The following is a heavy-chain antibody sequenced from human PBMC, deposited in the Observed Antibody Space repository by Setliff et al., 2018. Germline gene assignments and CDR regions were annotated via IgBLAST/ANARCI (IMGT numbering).Heavy chain of an antibody. CDR3: ARVKRGRSLRYYYDSSGYGDGMDV. V-gene: IGHV1-2*04. J-gene: IGHJ6*02. Sequence: ASVKVSCKASGYTFTGYYMHWVRQAPGQGLEWMGWINPNSGCTNYAQKFQGWVTMTRDTSISTAYMELSRLRSDDTAVYYCARVKRGRSLRYYYDSSGYGDGMDVWGQGTTVTVSS. D-gene: IGHD3-22*01. CDR1: GYTFTGYY. CDR2: INPNSGCT.